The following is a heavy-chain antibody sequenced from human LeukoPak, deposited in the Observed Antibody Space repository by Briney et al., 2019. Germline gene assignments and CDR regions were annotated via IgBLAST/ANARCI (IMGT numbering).Heavy chain of an antibody. J-gene: IGHJ3*02. D-gene: IGHD6-13*01. CDR3: ARAAAGPRGAFDI. CDR1: GGSISSSSYY. Sequence: SETLSLTCTVSGGSISSSSYYWGWLRQPPGKGLEWIGSIYYSGSTYYNPSLKSRVTISVDTSKNQFSLKLSSVTAADTAVYYCARAAAGPRGAFDIWGQGTMVTVSS. V-gene: IGHV4-39*07. CDR2: IYYSGST.